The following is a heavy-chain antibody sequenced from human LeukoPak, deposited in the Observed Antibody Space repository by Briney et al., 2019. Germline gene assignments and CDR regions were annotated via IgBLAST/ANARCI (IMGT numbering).Heavy chain of an antibody. D-gene: IGHD6-13*01. V-gene: IGHV4-34*01. CDR3: ARGRWIAAAGSYYYYGLDV. J-gene: IGHJ6*02. CDR1: GGSFRGYY. CDR2: INHSGST. Sequence: PSEPLSLTCAVYGGSFRGYYWSWLAQPPGKGLEWFGEINHSGSTHHNPSLKSRVTISVDTSKNQFSLKLNSVTAADTAVYYCARGRWIAAAGSYYYYGLDVWGQGSTVTVSS.